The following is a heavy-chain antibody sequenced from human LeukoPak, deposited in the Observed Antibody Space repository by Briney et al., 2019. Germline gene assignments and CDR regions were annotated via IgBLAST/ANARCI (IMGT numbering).Heavy chain of an antibody. CDR1: GFTFSSYA. CDR2: ISGSGGST. Sequence: GGSLRLSCAASGFTFSSYAMSWVRQAPGKGLEWVSSISGSGGSTYYADSVKGRLTISRDNSKNTLYLQMNSLRAEDTAVYYCAKTPDVDIVATFTDYWGQGTLVTVSS. V-gene: IGHV3-23*01. D-gene: IGHD5-12*01. J-gene: IGHJ4*02. CDR3: AKTPDVDIVATFTDY.